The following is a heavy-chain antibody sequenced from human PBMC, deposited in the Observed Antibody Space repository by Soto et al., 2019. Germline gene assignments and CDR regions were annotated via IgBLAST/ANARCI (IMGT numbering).Heavy chain of an antibody. CDR3: ASGSDDEHYYYYYGMDV. D-gene: IGHD6-25*01. V-gene: IGHV3-23*01. J-gene: IGHJ6*02. CDR2: ISGSGGST. Sequence: GGSLRLSCAASGFTFSSYAMSWVRQAPGKGLEWVSAISGSGGSTYYADSVKGRFTISRDNSKNTLYLQMNSLRAEDTAVYYCASGSDDEHYYYYYGMDVWGQGTTVTVYS. CDR1: GFTFSSYA.